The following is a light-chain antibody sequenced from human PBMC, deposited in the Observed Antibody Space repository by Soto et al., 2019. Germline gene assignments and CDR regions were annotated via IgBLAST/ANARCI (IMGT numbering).Light chain of an antibody. CDR2: EGS. J-gene: IGLJ1*01. CDR3: SSRGF. CDR1: SSDVGGYNF. V-gene: IGLV2-8*01. Sequence: QSALTQPPSASGSPGQSVTISCTGTSSDVGGYNFVSWFQPHPGKAPKLMIDEGSQRPSGVPDRFSCSNSGNTASLTVSRLQAEDEAPYYTSSRGFFGTGT.